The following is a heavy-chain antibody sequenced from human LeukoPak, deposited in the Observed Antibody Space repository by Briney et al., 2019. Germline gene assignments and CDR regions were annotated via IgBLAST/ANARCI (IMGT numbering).Heavy chain of an antibody. D-gene: IGHD6-13*01. CDR2: INHSGST. V-gene: IGHV4-34*01. CDR3: ARDEQQLVHLNWFDP. Sequence: SETLSLTCAVYGGSFSGYYWSWIRQPPGKGLEWIGEINHSGSTNYNPSLKSRVTISVDTSKNQFSLKLSSVTAADTAVYYCARDEQQLVHLNWFDPWGQGTLVTVSS. J-gene: IGHJ5*02. CDR1: GGSFSGYY.